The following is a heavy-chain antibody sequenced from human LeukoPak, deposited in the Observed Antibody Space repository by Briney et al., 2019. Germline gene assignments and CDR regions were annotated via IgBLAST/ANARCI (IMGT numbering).Heavy chain of an antibody. CDR1: GFTFNSYW. CDR2: IKQDGGEK. Sequence: HPGGSLRLSCAASGFTFNSYWMNWVRQAPGKGLEWVANIKQDGGEKYYVDSVKGRFTISRDNGENSLYLQMNSLRAEDTAVYYCARDLGHFGSGSYYGYWGQGILVTVSS. CDR3: ARDLGHFGSGSYYGY. V-gene: IGHV3-7*03. D-gene: IGHD3-10*01. J-gene: IGHJ4*02.